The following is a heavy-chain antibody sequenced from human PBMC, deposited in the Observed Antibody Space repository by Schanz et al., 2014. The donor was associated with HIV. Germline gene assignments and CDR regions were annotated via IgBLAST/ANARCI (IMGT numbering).Heavy chain of an antibody. J-gene: IGHJ5*02. CDR3: ARGVRRDCRTPDCNTGWFDP. CDR1: GGSFSGYY. V-gene: IGHV4-34*01. D-gene: IGHD2-15*01. Sequence: QVQLQQWGAGLLKPSETLSLTCAVYGGSFSGYYWSWIRQSPGKGLEWIGEINHSGSINYNPPLKSRVTIPVDASKRQFSRNRASVTAADTAVYYCARGVRRDCRTPDCNTGWFDPWGQGTLVTVSS. CDR2: INHSGSI.